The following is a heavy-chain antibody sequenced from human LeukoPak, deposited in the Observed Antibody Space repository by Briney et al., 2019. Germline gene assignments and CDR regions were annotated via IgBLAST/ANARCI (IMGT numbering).Heavy chain of an antibody. D-gene: IGHD3-22*01. CDR3: AKVVEGYYDSSGYYYSQGFLYYFDY. Sequence: GGSLRLSCAASGFTFSSYAMSWVRQAPGKGLEWVSAISGSGGSTYYADSVKGRFTISRDNSKNTLYLQMNSLRAEDTAAYYCAKVVEGYYDSSGYYYSQGFLYYFDYWGQGTLVTVSS. V-gene: IGHV3-23*01. J-gene: IGHJ4*02. CDR2: ISGSGGST. CDR1: GFTFSSYA.